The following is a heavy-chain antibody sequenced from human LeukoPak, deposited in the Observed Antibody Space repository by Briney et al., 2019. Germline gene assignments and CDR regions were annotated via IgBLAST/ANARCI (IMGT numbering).Heavy chain of an antibody. D-gene: IGHD2-2*01. CDR2: INSDGSST. Sequence: GGSLRLSCAASRFTFSSYWMHWVRQAPGKGLVWVSRINSDGSSTSYADSVKGRFTISRDNAKNTLYLQMNSLRAEDTAVYYCARDPYYCSSTSCYAGWFDPWGQGTLVTVSS. CDR1: RFTFSSYW. CDR3: ARDPYYCSSTSCYAGWFDP. V-gene: IGHV3-74*01. J-gene: IGHJ5*02.